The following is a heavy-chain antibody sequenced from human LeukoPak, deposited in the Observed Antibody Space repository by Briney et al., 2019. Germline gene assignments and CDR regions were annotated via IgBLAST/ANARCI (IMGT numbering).Heavy chain of an antibody. Sequence: KSSETLSLTCTVSGASISGDYWTWIRQPAGTGLEWIGRIYTSGSTIYNPSLKRRVTMSVDTSKNQFSLKLSSVTAADTAVYYCARGVRYSYGYSAFDIWGQGTMVTVSS. J-gene: IGHJ3*02. CDR3: ARGVRYSYGYSAFDI. CDR2: IYTSGST. V-gene: IGHV4-4*07. CDR1: GASISGDY. D-gene: IGHD5-18*01.